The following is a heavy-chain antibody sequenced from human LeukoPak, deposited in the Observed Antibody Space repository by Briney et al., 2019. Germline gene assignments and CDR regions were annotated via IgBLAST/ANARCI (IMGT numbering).Heavy chain of an antibody. Sequence: ASVKVSCKASGYTFTRYYMHWVRQAPGQALEWMGRINPNSGGTNYVQKFQGRVTITRDTSISTAYMELSRLRSDDTAVYYCARGGFSSSWGHAFDIWGQGTMVTVSS. CDR2: INPNSGGT. D-gene: IGHD6-13*01. V-gene: IGHV1-2*06. CDR3: ARGGFSSSWGHAFDI. CDR1: GYTFTRYY. J-gene: IGHJ3*02.